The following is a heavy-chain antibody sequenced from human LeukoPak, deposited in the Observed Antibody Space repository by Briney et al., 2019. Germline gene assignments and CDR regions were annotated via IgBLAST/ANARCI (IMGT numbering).Heavy chain of an antibody. Sequence: SETLSLTCTVSGGSISSSSYYWGWIRQPPGKGLEWIGSIYYSGSTYYNPSLKSRVTISVDTSKNQFSLKLSSVTAADTAVYYCARGAEEGFDYWGQGTLVTVSS. CDR3: ARGAEEGFDY. CDR2: IYYSGST. J-gene: IGHJ4*02. V-gene: IGHV4-39*07. CDR1: GGSISSSSYY.